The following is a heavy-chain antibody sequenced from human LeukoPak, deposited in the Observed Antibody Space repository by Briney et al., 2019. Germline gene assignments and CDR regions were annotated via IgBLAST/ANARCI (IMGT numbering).Heavy chain of an antibody. D-gene: IGHD4-17*01. CDR1: GGSISSSSYY. J-gene: IGHJ6*02. CDR2: IYYSGST. CDR3: VFDYGDYVSGMDV. Sequence: SETLSLTCTVSGGSISSSSYYWGWIRQPPGKGLEWIGTIYYSGSTYANPSLKSRVTISVDTSKNQFSLKLSSVTAADTAVYYCVFDYGDYVSGMDVWGQGTTVTVSS. V-gene: IGHV4-39*07.